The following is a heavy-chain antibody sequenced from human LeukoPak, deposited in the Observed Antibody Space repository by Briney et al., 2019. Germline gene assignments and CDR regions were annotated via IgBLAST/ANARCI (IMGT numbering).Heavy chain of an antibody. J-gene: IGHJ3*02. D-gene: IGHD5-18*01. Sequence: GASVKVSCKASGYTFTSYDINWVRQATGQGLEWMGWMNPNSGNTGYAQKFQGRVTMTRNTSISTAYTELSSPRSEDTAVYYCAGATDTDAFDIWGQGTMVTVSS. V-gene: IGHV1-8*01. CDR2: MNPNSGNT. CDR3: AGATDTDAFDI. CDR1: GYTFTSYD.